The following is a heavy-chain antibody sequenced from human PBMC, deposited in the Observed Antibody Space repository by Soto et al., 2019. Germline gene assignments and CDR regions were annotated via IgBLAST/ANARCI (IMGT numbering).Heavy chain of an antibody. D-gene: IGHD3-10*01. CDR1: GGSISSGGYH. J-gene: IGHJ4*02. CDR2: IYYSGST. V-gene: IGHV4-31*03. CDR3: ASTAPPTEYGSGSYYNFFFDY. Sequence: SETLSLTCTVSGGSISSGGYHWSWIRQHPGKGLEWIGYIYYSGSTYYNPSLKSRVTISVDTSKNQFSLKLSSVTAADTAVYYCASTAPPTEYGSGSYYNFFFDYWGQGTLVTVSS.